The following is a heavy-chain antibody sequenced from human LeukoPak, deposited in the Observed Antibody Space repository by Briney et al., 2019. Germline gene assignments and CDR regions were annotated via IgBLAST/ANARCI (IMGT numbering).Heavy chain of an antibody. D-gene: IGHD2-15*01. CDR2: IYSDGSST. Sequence: GGSLRLSCAASGFTFSSDWMHWVRQAPGKGLVWVSRIYSDGSSTNYADSVKGRFTISRDNAKNTLYLQMNSLRAEDTAVYYCARGEYCSGGSCYSAAFDIWGQGTMVTVSS. V-gene: IGHV3-74*01. J-gene: IGHJ3*02. CDR1: GFTFSSDW. CDR3: ARGEYCSGGSCYSAAFDI.